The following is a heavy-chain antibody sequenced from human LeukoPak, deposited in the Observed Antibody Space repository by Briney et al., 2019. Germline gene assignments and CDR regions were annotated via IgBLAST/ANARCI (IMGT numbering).Heavy chain of an antibody. CDR3: ARGQLGSGSR. Sequence: SVKVSCKASGGTFSSYAISWARQAPGQGLEWMGGIIPIFGTANYAQKFQGRVTMTRNTSISTAYMELSSLRSEDTAVYYCARGQLGSGSRRGQGTLVTVSS. CDR2: IIPIFGTA. V-gene: IGHV1-69*05. CDR1: GGTFSSYA. J-gene: IGHJ4*02. D-gene: IGHD6-19*01.